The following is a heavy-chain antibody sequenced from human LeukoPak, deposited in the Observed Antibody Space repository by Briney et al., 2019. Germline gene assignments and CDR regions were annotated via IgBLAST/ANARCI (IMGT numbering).Heavy chain of an antibody. CDR3: ARLRAAAGFYYYYGMDV. CDR2: IYYSGST. Sequence: PSETLSLTCTVSGGSISSSYWSWIRQPPGKGLEWIGFIYYSGSTNYSPSLKSRVTISVDTSKNQFSLRLSSVTAADTAVHYCARLRAAAGFYYYYGMDVWGQGTTVTVSS. D-gene: IGHD6-13*01. V-gene: IGHV4-59*01. J-gene: IGHJ6*02. CDR1: GGSISSSY.